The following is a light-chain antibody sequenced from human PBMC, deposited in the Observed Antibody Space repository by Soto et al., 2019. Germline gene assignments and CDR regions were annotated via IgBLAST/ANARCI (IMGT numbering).Light chain of an antibody. J-gene: IGKJ1*01. CDR2: DTS. Sequence: EIVLTQSPGTLSLSPGERATLSCRASQSVSSSYLAWYQQKPGQAPRLLIYDTSIRAAGIPARFSASGTGTDFTLTISDVQPEDFAVYYCHQRQSWPRTFGQGTKVDIK. CDR1: QSVSSSY. CDR3: HQRQSWPRT. V-gene: IGKV3D-20*02.